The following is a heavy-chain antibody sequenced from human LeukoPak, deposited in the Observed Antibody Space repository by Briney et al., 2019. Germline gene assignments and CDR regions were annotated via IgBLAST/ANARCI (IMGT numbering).Heavy chain of an antibody. Sequence: ASVKVSCKASGYTFTSYGISWVRQAPGQGLEWMGWISAYNGNTNYAQKLQGRVTMTTDTSTSTAYMELRSLRSDDTAVYYCARDRLGGDIVVVPAAADAFDIWGQGTMVTVSS. CDR3: ARDRLGGDIVVVPAAADAFDI. CDR2: ISAYNGNT. V-gene: IGHV1-18*01. CDR1: GYTFTSYG. J-gene: IGHJ3*02. D-gene: IGHD2-2*01.